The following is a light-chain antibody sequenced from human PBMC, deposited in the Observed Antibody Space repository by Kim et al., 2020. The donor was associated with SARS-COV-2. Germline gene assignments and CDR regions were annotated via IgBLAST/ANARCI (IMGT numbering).Light chain of an antibody. Sequence: DIQMTQSPSTLSTSVGDIVTISCRASQSISSWLAWYQQKPGKAPNLLIYESSSLESGVPSRFSGSGSGTEFTLTISSLQPDDFATYYCQQYNSYPLTFGGGTKVDIK. CDR3: QQYNSYPLT. CDR1: QSISSW. J-gene: IGKJ4*01. CDR2: ESS. V-gene: IGKV1-5*03.